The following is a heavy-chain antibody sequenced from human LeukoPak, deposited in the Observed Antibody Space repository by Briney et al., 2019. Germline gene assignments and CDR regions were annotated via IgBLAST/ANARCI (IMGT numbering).Heavy chain of an antibody. V-gene: IGHV3-30*18. CDR3: AKDEITMVRGVIITDYYYGMDV. Sequence: GGSLRLSCAASGFTFSSYGMHWVRQAPGKGLEWVAVISYDGSNKYYADSVKGRFTISRDNSKNTLYLQMNSLRAEDTAVYYCAKDEITMVRGVIITDYYYGMDVWGQGTTVTVSS. J-gene: IGHJ6*02. D-gene: IGHD3-10*01. CDR1: GFTFSSYG. CDR2: ISYDGSNK.